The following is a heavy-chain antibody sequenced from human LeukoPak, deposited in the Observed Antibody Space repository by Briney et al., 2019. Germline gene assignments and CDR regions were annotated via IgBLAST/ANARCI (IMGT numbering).Heavy chain of an antibody. D-gene: IGHD3-10*01. J-gene: IGHJ4*02. CDR3: ARGSGYYGSGSRY. CDR1: GFTFSSYA. CDR2: INWNGGST. V-gene: IGHV3-20*04. Sequence: GGSLRLSCAASGFTFSSYAMSWVRQAPGKGLEWVSGINWNGGSTGYADSVKGRFTISRDNAKNSLYLQMNSLRAEDTALYYCARGSGYYGSGSRYWGQGTLVTVSS.